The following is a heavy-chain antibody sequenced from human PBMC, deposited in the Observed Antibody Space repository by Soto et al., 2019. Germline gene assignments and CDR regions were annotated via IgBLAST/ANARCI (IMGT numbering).Heavy chain of an antibody. V-gene: IGHV4-39*01. CDR1: GGSISSSSYY. J-gene: IGHJ4*02. CDR2: IYYSGST. Sequence: SETLSRTCTVSGGSISSSSYYWGWIRQPPGKGLEWIGSIYYSGSTYYNPSLKSRVTISVDTSKNQFSLKLSSVTAADTAVYYCARPSGSYLYYFDYWGQGTLVTVS. CDR3: ARPSGSYLYYFDY. D-gene: IGHD1-26*01.